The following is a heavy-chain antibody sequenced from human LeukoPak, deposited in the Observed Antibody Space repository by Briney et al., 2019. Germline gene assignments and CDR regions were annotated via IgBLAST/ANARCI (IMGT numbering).Heavy chain of an antibody. Sequence: SSEALSLTCTVSGGSISSSSYYWGWIRQPPGKGLEWIGSIYYSGSTYYNPSLKSRVTISVDTSKNQFSLKLSSVTAADTAVYYCARHGFEEGNWFDPWGQGTLVTVSS. D-gene: IGHD2-2*03. V-gene: IGHV4-39*01. CDR1: GGSISSSSYY. CDR3: ARHGFEEGNWFDP. J-gene: IGHJ5*02. CDR2: IYYSGST.